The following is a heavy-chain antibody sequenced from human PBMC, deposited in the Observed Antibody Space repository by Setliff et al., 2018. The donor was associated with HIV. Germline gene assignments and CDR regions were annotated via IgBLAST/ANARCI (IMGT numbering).Heavy chain of an antibody. Sequence: ASVKVSCKASGSTFSRYGLHWVRQAPGQRLEWMGWINAGNGKTKYSQKFQSRVTITRDTSARKAYMELSSLRSEDTAAYYCASSTVTVFGVVPYYFDYWGQGTLVTVSS. CDR3: ASSTVTVFGVVPYYFDY. J-gene: IGHJ4*02. CDR2: INAGNGKT. D-gene: IGHD3-3*01. CDR1: GSTFSRYG. V-gene: IGHV1-3*01.